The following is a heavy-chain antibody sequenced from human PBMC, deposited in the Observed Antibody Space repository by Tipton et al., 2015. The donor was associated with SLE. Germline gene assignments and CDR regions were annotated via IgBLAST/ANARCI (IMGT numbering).Heavy chain of an antibody. CDR2: VSHTAGT. J-gene: IGHJ6*03. CDR1: GGSFSGYF. Sequence: LRLSCAVDGGSFSGYFWTWIRQPPGKGLEWIGEVSHTAGTDYNPALKSRVTISIDPSKNQFSLNLMYVTAADTAVYYCAREGPRIAATGSDYYYYYMDYYYAYMDGWGKGTTVTVSS. CDR3: AREGPRIAATGSDYYYYYMDYYYAYMDG. V-gene: IGHV4-34*01. D-gene: IGHD6-13*01.